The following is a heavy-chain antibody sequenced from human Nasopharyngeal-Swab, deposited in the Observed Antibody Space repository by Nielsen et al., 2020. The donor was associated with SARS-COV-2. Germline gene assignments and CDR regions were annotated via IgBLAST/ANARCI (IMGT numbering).Heavy chain of an antibody. D-gene: IGHD6-19*01. Sequence: GESLTISCVASGFIFSDYYMSWLRQAPGKGLEWVSYISHRSTFTKFADSVKGRFTTSRDNTRNSVYLEMNSLRAEDTAVYYCARSAEGDEYVAVAVSFDYWGQGTLVTVSS. J-gene: IGHJ4*02. CDR3: ARSAEGDEYVAVAVSFDY. V-gene: IGHV3-11*03. CDR1: GFIFSDYY. CDR2: ISHRSTFT.